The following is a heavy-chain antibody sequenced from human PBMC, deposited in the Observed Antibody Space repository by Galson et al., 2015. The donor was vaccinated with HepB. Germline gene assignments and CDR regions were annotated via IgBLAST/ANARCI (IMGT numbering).Heavy chain of an antibody. CDR2: IYGGGST. D-gene: IGHD3-9*01. V-gene: IGHV3-66*01. J-gene: IGHJ4*02. Sequence: SLRLSCAASGFTVSSNYMSWVRQAPGKGLEWVSVIYGGGSTFYADSVKGRFTISRDNSKNTLYLQMNSLRAEDTAVYYCARGAGERLRYFDWLPTGPFDYWGQGTLVTVTS. CDR3: ARGAGERLRYFDWLPTGPFDY. CDR1: GFTVSSNY.